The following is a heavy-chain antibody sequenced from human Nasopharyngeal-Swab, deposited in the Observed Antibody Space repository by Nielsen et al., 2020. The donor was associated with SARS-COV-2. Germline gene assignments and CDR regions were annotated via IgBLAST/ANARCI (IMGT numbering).Heavy chain of an antibody. V-gene: IGHV3-30*03. Sequence: GESLKISCAASGFTFSSYGMHWVRQAPGKGLEWMAVISYDGSNKYYADSVKGRFTFSRDNSKNTLYLQMNSLRAEDTAVYYCARDSSKVGEPYPNNWFDPWGQGTLVTVSS. D-gene: IGHD3-10*01. CDR3: ARDSSKVGEPYPNNWFDP. CDR2: ISYDGSNK. J-gene: IGHJ5*02. CDR1: GFTFSSYG.